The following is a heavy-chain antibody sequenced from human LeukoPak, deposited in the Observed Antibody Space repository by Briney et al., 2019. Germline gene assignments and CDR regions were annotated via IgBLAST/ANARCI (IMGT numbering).Heavy chain of an antibody. CDR3: ARHSGAGGWPGWFDP. D-gene: IGHD6-19*01. Sequence: SETLSLTCTVSGGSISSSSYYWGWIRQPPGKGLEWIGSIYYSGSTYYNPSLKSRVTISVDTSKNQFSLKLSSVTAADTAAYYCARHSGAGGWPGWFDPWGQGTLVTVSS. CDR2: IYYSGST. V-gene: IGHV4-39*01. CDR1: GGSISSSSYY. J-gene: IGHJ5*02.